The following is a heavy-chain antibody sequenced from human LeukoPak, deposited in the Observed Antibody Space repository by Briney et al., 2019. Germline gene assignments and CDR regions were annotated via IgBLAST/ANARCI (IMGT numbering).Heavy chain of an antibody. CDR1: GFTFNKYA. J-gene: IGHJ4*02. D-gene: IGHD1-1*01. Sequence: GGSLRLSCAASGFTFNKYAMTWVRQAPGKGLVWVAVISASGDNTDYADSVKGRITISRDNSKNTLSLQMNSLRVEDTAVYYCAKVVGTGTTPTDYWGQGTLVTVSS. V-gene: IGHV3-23*01. CDR3: AKVVGTGTTPTDY. CDR2: ISASGDNT.